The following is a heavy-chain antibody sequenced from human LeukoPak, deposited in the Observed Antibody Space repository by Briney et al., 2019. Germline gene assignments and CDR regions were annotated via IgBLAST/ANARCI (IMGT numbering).Heavy chain of an antibody. CDR1: GFAFSSYA. V-gene: IGHV3-23*01. J-gene: IGHJ4*02. CDR3: AKGSYGDYAH. D-gene: IGHD4-17*01. Sequence: GGSLRLSCAASGFAFSSYAMSWVRQAPGKGLEWVSAISVTGGGTYYADSVKGRFTIARDNSKNTVYLQMNSLRAEDTAVYYCAKGSYGDYAHWGQGTLVTVSS. CDR2: ISVTGGGT.